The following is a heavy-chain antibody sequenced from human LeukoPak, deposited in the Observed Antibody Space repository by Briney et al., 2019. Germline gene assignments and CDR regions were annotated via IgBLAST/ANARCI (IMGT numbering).Heavy chain of an antibody. J-gene: IGHJ4*02. CDR3: ARLDYGDDFDY. V-gene: IGHV5-10-1*01. CDR1: GYSFTSYW. D-gene: IGHD4-17*01. CDR2: IDPSDSYT. Sequence: GESLKISCKGSGYSFTSYWISWVRQMARKGLEWMGRIDPSDSYTNFSPSFQGHVTISADKSISTAYLQWSSLKALDTAMYYCARLDYGDDFDYWGQGTLVTVSS.